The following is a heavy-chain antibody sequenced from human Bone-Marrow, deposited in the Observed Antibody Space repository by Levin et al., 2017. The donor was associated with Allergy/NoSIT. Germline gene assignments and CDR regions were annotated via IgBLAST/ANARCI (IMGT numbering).Heavy chain of an antibody. CDR1: GGSFSGYY. CDR3: AREGVVVPAAITNFDY. D-gene: IGHD2-2*01. V-gene: IGHV4-34*01. CDR2: INHSGST. Sequence: PSETLSLTCAVYGGSFSGYYWSWIRQPPGKGLEWIGEINHSGSTNYNPSLKSRVTISVDTSKNQFSLKLSSVTAADTAVYYCAREGVVVPAAITNFDYWGQGTLVTVSS. J-gene: IGHJ4*02.